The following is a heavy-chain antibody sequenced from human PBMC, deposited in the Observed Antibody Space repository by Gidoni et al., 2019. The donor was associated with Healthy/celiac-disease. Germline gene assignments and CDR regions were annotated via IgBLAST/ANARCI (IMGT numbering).Heavy chain of an antibody. CDR1: GFTFSAYY. V-gene: IGHV3-11*01. CDR3: ARFPHDYGDWDYYYGMDV. Sequence: QVQLVESGGGLVKPGGSLRLSCAASGFTFSAYYMSWIRPAPGKGLEWVSYISSSGSTIYYADSVKGRFTISRDNAKNSLYLQMNSLRAEDTAVYYCARFPHDYGDWDYYYGMDVWGQGTTVTVSS. D-gene: IGHD4-17*01. CDR2: ISSSGSTI. J-gene: IGHJ6*02.